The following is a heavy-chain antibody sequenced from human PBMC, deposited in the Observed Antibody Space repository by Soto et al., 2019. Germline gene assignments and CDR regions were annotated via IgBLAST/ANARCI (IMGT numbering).Heavy chain of an antibody. CDR2: IYYSGST. V-gene: IGHV4-39*01. Sequence: SETLSLTCTVSGGSISSSSYYWGWIRQPPGKGLEWIGSIYYSGSTYYNPSLKSRVTISVDTSKNQFSLKLSSVTAADTAVYYCARPIEASGQQLEYYFDDRGQGTLVTVSS. CDR3: ARPIEASGQQLEYYFDD. CDR1: GGSISSSSYY. D-gene: IGHD6-13*01. J-gene: IGHJ4*02.